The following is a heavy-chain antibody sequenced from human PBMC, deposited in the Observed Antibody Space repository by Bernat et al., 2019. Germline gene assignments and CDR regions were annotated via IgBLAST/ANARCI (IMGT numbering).Heavy chain of an antibody. CDR2: ISSSSSYT. Sequence: QVQLVESGGGLVKPGGSLRLSCAASGFTFSDYYMSWIRQAPGKGLDWVSYISSSSSYTNYADSVKGRFTISRDNAKNSLYLQMNSLRAEDTAVEYCAGGTAASAPYMDVWGKGTTVTVSS. CDR3: AGGTAASAPYMDV. J-gene: IGHJ6*03. CDR1: GFTFSDYY. V-gene: IGHV3-11*05.